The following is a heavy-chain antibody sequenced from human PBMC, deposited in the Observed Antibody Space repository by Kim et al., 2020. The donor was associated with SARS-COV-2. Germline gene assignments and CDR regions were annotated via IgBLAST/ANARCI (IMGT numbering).Heavy chain of an antibody. CDR2: ISYDGSKN. CDR3: AKAVLRGVKYYYYGMDD. Sequence: GGSLRLSCAVSGFTFSTYGMYWVRQAPGKGLEWVAVISYDGSKNYYADSVKGRFSISRDNSKNTLFLQMNSLRAEDTAVCYCAKAVLRGVKYYYYGMDDWGQGTARTVSS. V-gene: IGHV3-30*18. J-gene: IGHJ6*02. CDR1: GFTFSTYG. D-gene: IGHD3-10*01.